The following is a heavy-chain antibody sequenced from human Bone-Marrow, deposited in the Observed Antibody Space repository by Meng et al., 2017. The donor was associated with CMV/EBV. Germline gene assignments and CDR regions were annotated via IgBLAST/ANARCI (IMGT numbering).Heavy chain of an antibody. J-gene: IGHJ4*02. CDR1: GFTFSSYS. Sequence: GESLKISCAAPGFTFSSYSMNWVRQAPGKGLEWVSSISSSSSYIYYADSVKGRFTISRDNAKNSLYLQMNSLRAEDTAVYYCARGYGRFDYWGQGTLVTVSS. CDR3: ARGYGRFDY. V-gene: IGHV3-21*01. D-gene: IGHD5-18*01. CDR2: ISSSSSYI.